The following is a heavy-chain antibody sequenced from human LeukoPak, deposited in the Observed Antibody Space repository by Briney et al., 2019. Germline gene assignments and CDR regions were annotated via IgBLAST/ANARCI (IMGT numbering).Heavy chain of an antibody. J-gene: IGHJ5*02. D-gene: IGHD5-18*01. CDR1: GYTFTNYD. V-gene: IGHV1-18*01. CDR3: ARVPLRGYGPLQGWFDP. Sequence: ASVKVSCKASGYTFTNYDISWVRQAPGQGLEWMGWISAYNGNTNYAQKLQGRVTMTTDTSTSTAYMELRSLRSDDTAVYYCARVPLRGYGPLQGWFDPWGQGTLVTVSS. CDR2: ISAYNGNT.